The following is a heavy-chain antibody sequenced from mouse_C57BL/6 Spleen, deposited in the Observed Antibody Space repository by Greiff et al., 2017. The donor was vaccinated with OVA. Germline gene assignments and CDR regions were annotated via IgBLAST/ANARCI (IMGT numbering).Heavy chain of an antibody. CDR3: ARRGLLFAD. D-gene: IGHD2-1*01. Sequence: EVMLVESGPELVKPGASVKIPCKASGYTFTDYNMDWVKQSHGKSLEWIGDINPNNGGTIYNQKFKGKATMTVDKSSSTAYMELRSLTSEDTAVYYCARRGLLFADWGQGTLVTVSA. CDR2: INPNNGGT. J-gene: IGHJ3*01. CDR1: GYTFTDYN. V-gene: IGHV1-18*01.